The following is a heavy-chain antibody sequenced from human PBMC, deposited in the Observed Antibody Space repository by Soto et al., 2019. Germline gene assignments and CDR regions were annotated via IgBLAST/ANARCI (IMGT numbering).Heavy chain of an antibody. Sequence: PSETLSLACTVSGGSISSYYWSWIRQPPGKGLEWIGYIYYSGSTNYNPSLKSRVTISVDTSKNQFSLKLSSVTAADTAVYYCARLPWDYYYYGMDVWGQGTTGTVSS. J-gene: IGHJ6*02. CDR2: IYYSGST. CDR3: ARLPWDYYYYGMDV. V-gene: IGHV4-59*01. CDR1: GGSISSYY. D-gene: IGHD1-26*01.